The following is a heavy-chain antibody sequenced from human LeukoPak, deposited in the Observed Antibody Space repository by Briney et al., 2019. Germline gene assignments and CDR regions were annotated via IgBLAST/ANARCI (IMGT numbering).Heavy chain of an antibody. J-gene: IGHJ4*02. CDR2: IYPGDSDT. CDR3: ARFPGLTTVTLDY. V-gene: IGHV5-51*01. Sequence: PGGSLRLSCKASGYRFTIYWMAWVRQMPGKSLETMGIIYPGDSDTRYSPSFQGQVTISADKSINTAYLQWSSLKASDTAMYYCARFPGLTTVTLDYWGQGTLVTVSS. D-gene: IGHD4-11*01. CDR1: GYRFTIYW.